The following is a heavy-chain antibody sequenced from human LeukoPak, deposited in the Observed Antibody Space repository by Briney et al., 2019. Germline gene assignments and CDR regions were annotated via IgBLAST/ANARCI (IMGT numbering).Heavy chain of an antibody. CDR3: ARGQPRFLVWFSPTLDH. CDR1: GFTFSSYV. D-gene: IGHD3-3*01. J-gene: IGHJ4*02. Sequence: GGSLRLSCAASGFTFSSYVMHWVRQAPGKGLEWVAVISYDGSNKNYADSVKGRFTISRDNSKNPLYLQINSLRAEDTAVYYCARGQPRFLVWFSPTLDHWGQRALVTVSS. V-gene: IGHV3-30*03. CDR2: ISYDGSNK.